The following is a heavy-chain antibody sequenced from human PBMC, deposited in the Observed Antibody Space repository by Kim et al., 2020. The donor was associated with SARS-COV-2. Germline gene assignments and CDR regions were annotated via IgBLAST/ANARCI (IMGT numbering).Heavy chain of an antibody. V-gene: IGHV3-15*01. CDR1: GFTLSKAW. CDR3: LTMIKFGVIVGPVIY. CDR2: IKTKTDGGTR. Sequence: GGSLRLSCAASGFTLSKAWMTWVRQAPGKGLEWVGRIKTKTDGGTRDYAAPVKGRFTISRDDSKNTVYLQMNSLKIEDTAVYYCLTMIKFGVIVGPVIYWGQGTLVTVPS. D-gene: IGHD3-16*01. J-gene: IGHJ4*02.